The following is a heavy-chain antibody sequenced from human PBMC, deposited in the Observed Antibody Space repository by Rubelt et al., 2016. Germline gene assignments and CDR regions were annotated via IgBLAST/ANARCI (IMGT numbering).Heavy chain of an antibody. CDR1: GGSISSYY. J-gene: IGHJ4*02. CDR2: IFYSGST. Sequence: QLQLQESGPGLVKPSETLSLTCTVSGGSISSYYWGWIRQPPGKGLEWIGSIFYSGSTYYNPSLKSRVTISVDTSKNQFSLMRNSVTVADTAGDYGASFGRFGGVRSSAGALDYWGQGTLVTVSS. V-gene: IGHV4-39*07. D-gene: IGHD3-10*01. CDR3: ASFGRFGGVRSSAGALDY.